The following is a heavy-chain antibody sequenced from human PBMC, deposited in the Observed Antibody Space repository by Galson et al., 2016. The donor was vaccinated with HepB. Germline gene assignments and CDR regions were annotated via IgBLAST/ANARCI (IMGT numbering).Heavy chain of an antibody. CDR3: ARGDSGDPFDY. CDR1: GFTVSSNY. CDR2: IYSGGST. J-gene: IGHJ4*02. D-gene: IGHD4-17*01. V-gene: IGHV3-53*01. Sequence: SLRLSCAASGFTVSSNYMSWVRQAPGKGLEWVSVIYSGGSTYYADSVKGRYTISRDNSKNTLYLQMNSLRAEDTAGYYCARGDSGDPFDYWGQGTLVTVTS.